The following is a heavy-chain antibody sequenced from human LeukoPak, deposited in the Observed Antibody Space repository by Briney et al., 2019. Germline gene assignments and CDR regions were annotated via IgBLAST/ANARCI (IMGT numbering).Heavy chain of an antibody. CDR1: GFSFSSYE. CDR3: ARTRLRTPYYYGSGRTTDAFDI. CDR2: ISITDSII. J-gene: IGHJ3*02. V-gene: IGHV3-48*03. Sequence: GGSLRLSCEASGFSFSSYEMNWVRQAPGKGLEWVSYISITDSIIYYADSVKGRFTVSRDNSKNSLYLQMNSLRAEDTAVYYCARTRLRTPYYYGSGRTTDAFDIWGQGTMVTVSS. D-gene: IGHD3-10*01.